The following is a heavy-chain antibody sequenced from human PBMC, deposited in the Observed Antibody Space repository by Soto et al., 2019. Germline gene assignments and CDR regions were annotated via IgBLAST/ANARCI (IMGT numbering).Heavy chain of an antibody. D-gene: IGHD1-20*01. CDR1: GLTFSVSA. Sequence: VQLIQSEAEVKKPGGSLRLSCVASGLTFSVSAMTWVRQAPGKGLEWVSTTGLSGRTTYYGDSVKGRFTVSRDNSKNTLDLQMSSLRAEDTAVYYCATVHNTSRSFNFWGRGTLVTVSS. V-gene: IGHV3-23*01. CDR3: ATVHNTSRSFNF. J-gene: IGHJ4*02. CDR2: TGLSGRTT.